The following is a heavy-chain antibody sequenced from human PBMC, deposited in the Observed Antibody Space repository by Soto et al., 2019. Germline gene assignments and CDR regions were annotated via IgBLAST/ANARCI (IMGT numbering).Heavy chain of an antibody. CDR3: ARAYEGDYFDY. Sequence: SLRLSCAASGFTFGSYAMHWVRQAPGKGLEWVAVISYDGSNKYYADSVKGRFTISRDNSKNTLYLQMNSLRAEDTAVYYCARAYEGDYFDYWGQGTLVTVSS. D-gene: IGHD3-16*01. J-gene: IGHJ4*02. CDR1: GFTFGSYA. CDR2: ISYDGSNK. V-gene: IGHV3-30-3*01.